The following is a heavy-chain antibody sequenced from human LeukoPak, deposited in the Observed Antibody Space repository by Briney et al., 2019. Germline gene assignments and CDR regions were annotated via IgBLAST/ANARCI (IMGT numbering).Heavy chain of an antibody. D-gene: IGHD5-24*01. CDR1: GFIFSFYC. V-gene: IGHV3-74*01. J-gene: IGHJ4*02. Sequence: GVSLRLSCAASGFIFSFYCMHWVRQAPGKGLVWVSRINTGGSTTDYADSVKGRFTISRDNAKNTLYLQMNSLRAEDTAVYYCSRDLRGRDDYWGQGILVIVSS. CDR3: SRDLRGRDDY. CDR2: INTGGSTT.